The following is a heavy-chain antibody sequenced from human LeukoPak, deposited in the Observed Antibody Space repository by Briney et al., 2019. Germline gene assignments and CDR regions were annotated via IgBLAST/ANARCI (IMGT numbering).Heavy chain of an antibody. D-gene: IGHD3-22*01. CDR2: IYSGGST. Sequence: GGSLRLSCAASGFTVSSIYMSWVRQAPGKGLEWVSVIYSGGSTYYADSVKGRFTISRDNSKNTLYLQMNSLRAEDTAVYYCARDRWLALDYWGQGTLVTVSS. CDR3: ARDRWLALDY. J-gene: IGHJ4*02. CDR1: GFTVSSIY. V-gene: IGHV3-66*02.